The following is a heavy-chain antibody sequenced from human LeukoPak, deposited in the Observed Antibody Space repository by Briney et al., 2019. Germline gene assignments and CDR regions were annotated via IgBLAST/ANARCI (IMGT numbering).Heavy chain of an antibody. CDR2: IYTSGST. V-gene: IGHV4-61*02. CDR1: GGSLSSGSYY. CDR3: ARFYDY. J-gene: IGHJ4*02. Sequence: SETLSLTCTVSGGSLSSGSYYWSWIRQPAGKGLEWIGRIYTSGSTNYNPSLKSRVTISVDTSKNQFSLKLSSVTAADTAVYYCARFYDYWGQGTLVTVSS.